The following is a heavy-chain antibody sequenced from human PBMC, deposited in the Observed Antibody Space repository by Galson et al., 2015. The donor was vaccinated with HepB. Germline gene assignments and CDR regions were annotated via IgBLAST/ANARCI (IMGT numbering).Heavy chain of an antibody. CDR2: IKQDGSEK. J-gene: IGHJ4*02. CDR3: ARESRHSSSSSPMDY. Sequence: SLRLSCAASGFTFTTYWMSWVRQAPGKGLEWVAYIKQDGSEKNYVDSVKGRFTISRDNAKNSLYLQMNSLRAEDTAVYYCARESRHSSSSSPMDYWGQGTLVTVSS. V-gene: IGHV3-7*01. D-gene: IGHD6-6*01. CDR1: GFTFTTYW.